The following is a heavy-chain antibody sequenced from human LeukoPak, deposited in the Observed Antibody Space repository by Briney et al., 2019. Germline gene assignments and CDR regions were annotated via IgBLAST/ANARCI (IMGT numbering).Heavy chain of an antibody. CDR2: IYTSGST. D-gene: IGHD3-3*01. CDR1: GGSISSGSYY. Sequence: SETLSLTCTASGGSISSGSYYWSWIAQPAGQGLEWIVRIYTSGSTNYNPSLKSRVTISVDTSKNQFSLKLRSVTAADTAVYYCARDSGYYHFWSGVADYWGQGTLVTVSS. V-gene: IGHV4-61*02. CDR3: ARDSGYYHFWSGVADY. J-gene: IGHJ4*02.